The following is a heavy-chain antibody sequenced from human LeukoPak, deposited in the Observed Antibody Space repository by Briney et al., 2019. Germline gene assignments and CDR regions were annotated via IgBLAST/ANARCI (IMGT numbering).Heavy chain of an antibody. CDR1: GYTLTELS. V-gene: IGHV1-24*01. D-gene: IGHD2-2*01. J-gene: IGHJ6*02. CDR2: FDPEDGET. Sequence: GASVKVSCKVSGYTLTELSMHWVRQAPGKGLEWMGGFDPEDGETIYAQKFQGRVTMTEDTSTDTAYMELSSLRSGDTAVYYCATGRVVVPAPPRYYYGMDVWGQGTTVTVSS. CDR3: ATGRVVVPAPPRYYYGMDV.